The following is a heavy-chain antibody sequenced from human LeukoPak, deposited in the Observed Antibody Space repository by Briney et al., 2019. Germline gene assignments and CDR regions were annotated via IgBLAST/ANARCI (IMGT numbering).Heavy chain of an antibody. CDR2: MNPNSGNT. Sequence: ASVKVSCKASGYTFTSYDINWVRQATGQGLEWMGWMNPNSGNTGYAQKFQGRVTMTRNTSISTAYMGLSSLRSEDTAVYNCARASYSSSSWRAWGQGTLVTVSS. CDR3: ARASYSSSSWRA. D-gene: IGHD6-6*01. J-gene: IGHJ4*02. V-gene: IGHV1-8*01. CDR1: GYTFTSYD.